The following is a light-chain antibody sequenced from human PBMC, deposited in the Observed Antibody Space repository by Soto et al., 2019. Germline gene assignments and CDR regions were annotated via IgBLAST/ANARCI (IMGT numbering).Light chain of an antibody. CDR1: SSNIGNNY. V-gene: IGLV1-51*01. J-gene: IGLJ1*01. Sequence: QSVLTQPPSVSAAPGQKVTISCSGSSSNIGNNYVSWYQQLPGTAPKLLIYDNTKRPSGIPDRFSGSKSGTSATLGITGLQIGDEADYYCGTWDSTLSAHVFGTGTKLTVL. CDR2: DNT. CDR3: GTWDSTLSAHV.